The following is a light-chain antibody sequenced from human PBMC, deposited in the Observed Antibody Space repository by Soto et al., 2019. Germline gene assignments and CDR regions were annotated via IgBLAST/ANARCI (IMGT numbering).Light chain of an antibody. J-gene: IGLJ1*01. CDR1: SSNIGATYD. CDR2: GNS. Sequence: QSVLTQPPSVSGAPGQRVTISCTGSSSNIGATYDVQWYQQLPGTAPKLLIYGNSNRPSGVPDRFSGSKSGTSASLAITGLQADDEADDDCQSYDSSLSAHYVFGTGTKLTVL. V-gene: IGLV1-40*01. CDR3: QSYDSSLSAHYV.